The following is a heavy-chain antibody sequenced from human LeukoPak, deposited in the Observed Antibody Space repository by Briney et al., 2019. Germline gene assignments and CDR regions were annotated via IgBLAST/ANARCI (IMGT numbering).Heavy chain of an antibody. V-gene: IGHV3-23*01. CDR2: ISGSDGGT. D-gene: IGHD2-15*01. CDR3: AKGRRYCSDGTCYSGAFDI. CDR1: GFTFNSYA. J-gene: IGHJ3*02. Sequence: GGSLRLSCAASGFTFNSYAMSWVRQAPGKGLEWVAVISGSDGGTYYADSVKGRFTISRDNSKNTLYLQMNSLRAEDTAVYYCAKGRRYCSDGTCYSGAFDIWGQGTMVTVSS.